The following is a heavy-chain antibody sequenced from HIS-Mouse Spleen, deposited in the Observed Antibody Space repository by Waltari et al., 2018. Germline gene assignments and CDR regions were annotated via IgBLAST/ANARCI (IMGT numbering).Heavy chain of an antibody. CDR1: GYTFTGYY. D-gene: IGHD1-26*01. J-gene: IGHJ4*02. V-gene: IGHV1-2*02. Sequence: QVQLVQSGAEVKKPGASVKVPCKASGYTFTGYYMHWVRRAPGQGLEGMGWINPNSGGTNDAQKFKGRVTMTRETSISTAYMELSRLRSDDTAVYYCARARGGGSYGSDYWGQGTLVTVSS. CDR3: ARARGGGSYGSDY. CDR2: INPNSGGT.